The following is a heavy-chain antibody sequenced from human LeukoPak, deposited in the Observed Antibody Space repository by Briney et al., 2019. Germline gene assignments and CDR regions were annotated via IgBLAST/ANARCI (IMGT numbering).Heavy chain of an antibody. Sequence: ASVKVSCKASGYTFTSYGINWVRQAPGQGLEYMGWIDTITGNPTYAQGFTGRFVFSLDTSVSTAYLQISSLKAEDSAVYYCARKSMVQHMDVWGKGTTVTVSS. J-gene: IGHJ6*03. CDR1: GYTFTSYG. D-gene: IGHD3-10*01. CDR2: IDTITGNP. V-gene: IGHV7-4-1*02. CDR3: ARKSMVQHMDV.